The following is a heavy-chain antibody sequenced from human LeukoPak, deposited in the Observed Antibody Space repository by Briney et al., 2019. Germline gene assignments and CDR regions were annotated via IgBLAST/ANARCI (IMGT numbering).Heavy chain of an antibody. CDR1: GYSISSGYY. CDR3: AREANSPTARYWYFDL. CDR2: IYHSGST. V-gene: IGHV4-38-2*01. Sequence: SETLSLTCAVSGYSISSGYYWGWIRQPPGKGLEWIGTIYHSGSTYYNPSLKSRVTISVDTSENQFSLKLSSVTAADTAVYYCAREANSPTARYWYFDLWGRGTQVTVSS. D-gene: IGHD2-21*01. J-gene: IGHJ2*01.